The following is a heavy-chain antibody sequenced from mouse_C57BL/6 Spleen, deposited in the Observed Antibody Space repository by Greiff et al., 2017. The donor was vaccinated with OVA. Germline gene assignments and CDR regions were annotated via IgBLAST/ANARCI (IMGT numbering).Heavy chain of an antibody. CDR3: ARRRGYGNYTYWYFDV. D-gene: IGHD2-1*01. CDR2: ISSGGSYT. Sequence: EVQLVESGGDLVKPGGSLKLSCAASGFTFSSYGMSWVRQTPDKRLEWVATISSGGSYTYYPDSVKGRFTISRDNAKNTLYLQMSSLKSEDTAMYYCARRRGYGNYTYWYFDVWGTGTTVTVSS. J-gene: IGHJ1*03. CDR1: GFTFSSYG. V-gene: IGHV5-6*01.